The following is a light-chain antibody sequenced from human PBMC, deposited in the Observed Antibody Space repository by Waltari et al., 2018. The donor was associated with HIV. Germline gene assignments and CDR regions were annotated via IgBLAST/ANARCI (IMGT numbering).Light chain of an antibody. V-gene: IGKV3-11*01. CDR1: QRVSSY. CDR3: QQRNSWPPDVT. J-gene: IGKJ3*01. CDR2: DAS. Sequence: EIVLTQSPAILSSTPGERVTLSCRASQRVSSYLAWYQQKPGQAPRPLLYDASNRATGIPARFSGRRSGKDFTLTISSLEPEEFAVYYCQQRNSWPPDVTVGPGTKVDIK.